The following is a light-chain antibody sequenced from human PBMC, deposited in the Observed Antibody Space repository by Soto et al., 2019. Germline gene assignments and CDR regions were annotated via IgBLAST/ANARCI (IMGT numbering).Light chain of an antibody. J-gene: IGKJ5*01. Sequence: VVLTQSPATLSLSPGERATLSCRTSLSVSVYLDWYQQKPGQAPRLLIYGASIRATGIPARFSGRGSGTDFTLTISSLQSEDFAVYYCQQYNNWPPITFGQGTRLEIK. CDR3: QQYNNWPPIT. CDR1: LSVSVY. V-gene: IGKV3-15*01. CDR2: GAS.